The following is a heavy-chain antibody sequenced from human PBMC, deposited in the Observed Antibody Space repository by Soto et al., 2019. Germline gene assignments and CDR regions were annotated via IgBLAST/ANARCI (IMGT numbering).Heavy chain of an antibody. CDR2: ISGSGGST. CDR1: GFTFSSYA. CDR3: ARNRGYYDSSGYYYRDY. D-gene: IGHD3-22*01. V-gene: IGHV3-23*01. Sequence: GGSLRLSCAASGFTFSSYAMSWVRQAPGKGLEWVSAISGSGGSTYYADSVKGRFTISRDNSKNTLYLQMNSLRAEDTAVYYCARNRGYYDSSGYYYRDYWGQGTLVTVSS. J-gene: IGHJ4*02.